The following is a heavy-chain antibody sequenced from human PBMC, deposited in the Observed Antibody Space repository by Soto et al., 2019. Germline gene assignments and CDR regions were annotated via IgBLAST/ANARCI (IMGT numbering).Heavy chain of an antibody. Sequence: QVQLVESGGGVVQPGRSLRLSCAASGFTFSNYAMHWVRQAPGKGLEWVAVISYDGSNKYYADSVKGRFTISRDNSKNTLYLQMNSLRAEDTAVYYCARDHMGPAAGTFDYWGQGTLVTVSS. D-gene: IGHD6-13*01. CDR1: GFTFSNYA. V-gene: IGHV3-30-3*01. J-gene: IGHJ4*02. CDR2: ISYDGSNK. CDR3: ARDHMGPAAGTFDY.